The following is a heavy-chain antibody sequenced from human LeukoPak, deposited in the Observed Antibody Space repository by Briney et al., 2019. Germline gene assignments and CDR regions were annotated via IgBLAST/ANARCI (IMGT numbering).Heavy chain of an antibody. CDR1: GGSVSSGSYY. D-gene: IGHD5-18*01. J-gene: IGHJ4*02. CDR2: IYYSGST. V-gene: IGHV4-61*01. CDR3: AREGYSYGYFDY. Sequence: SETPSLTCTVSGGSVSSGSYYWSWIRQPPGEGLEWIGYIYYSGSTNYNPSLKSRVTISVDTSKNQFSLKLSSVTAADTAVYYCAREGYSYGYFDYWGQGTLVTVSS.